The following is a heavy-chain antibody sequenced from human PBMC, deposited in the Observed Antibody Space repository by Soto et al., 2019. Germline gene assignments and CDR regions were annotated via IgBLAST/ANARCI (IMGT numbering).Heavy chain of an antibody. CDR2: ISIKPNNYAT. J-gene: IGHJ4*02. CDR3: VRAYENSNYYLDY. CDR1: GFTFHGST. D-gene: IGHD3-22*01. Sequence: GESLKISCVGSGFTFHGSTMHWVRQASGKGLEWVGHISIKPNNYATVYAASVTGRFTIPRADSNNTVYLQMNILKTEATALSYCVRAYENSNYYLDYWGRGTLFSVSS. V-gene: IGHV3-73*01.